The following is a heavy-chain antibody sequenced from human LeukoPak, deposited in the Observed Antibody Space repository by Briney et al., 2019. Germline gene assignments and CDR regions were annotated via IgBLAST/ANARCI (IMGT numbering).Heavy chain of an antibody. D-gene: IGHD4-17*01. J-gene: IGHJ4*02. CDR2: IYYSGST. CDR1: GYSISSGYY. V-gene: IGHV4-38-2*01. CDR3: ARHRSTTVTTGFGY. Sequence: PSETLSLTCAVSGYSISSGYYWGWIRQPPGKGLEWIGSIYYSGSTYYNPSLKSRVTISVDTSKNQFSLKLSSVTAADTAVYYCARHRSTTVTTGFGYWGQGTLVTDSS.